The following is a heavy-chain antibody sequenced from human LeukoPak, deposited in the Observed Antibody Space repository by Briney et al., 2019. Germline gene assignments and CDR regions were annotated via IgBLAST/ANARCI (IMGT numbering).Heavy chain of an antibody. V-gene: IGHV4-59*12. J-gene: IGHJ4*02. CDR2: IYYSGST. CDR1: GGSISSYY. CDR3: ARDQTYSGSGIYTYFDY. D-gene: IGHD3-10*01. Sequence: SGTLSLTCTVSGGSISSYYWSWIRQPPGKGLEWIGYIYYSGSTNYNPSLRSRVTISADTSKNHFSLKLTSVTAADTAVYYCARDQTYSGSGIYTYFDYWGQGILVTVSS.